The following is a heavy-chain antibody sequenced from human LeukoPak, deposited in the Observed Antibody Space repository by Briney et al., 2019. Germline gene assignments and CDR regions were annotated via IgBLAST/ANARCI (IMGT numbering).Heavy chain of an antibody. CDR1: GGSISSYY. CDR3: ARHVKLRGAFDI. D-gene: IGHD2/OR15-2a*01. V-gene: IGHV4-59*08. CDR2: IYYSGST. J-gene: IGHJ3*02. Sequence: SETLSLTCTVSGGSISSYYWSWIRQPLGKGLEWIGYIYYSGSTNYNPSLKSRVTISVDTSKNQFSLKLSSVTAADTAVYYCARHVKLRGAFDIWGQGTMVTVSS.